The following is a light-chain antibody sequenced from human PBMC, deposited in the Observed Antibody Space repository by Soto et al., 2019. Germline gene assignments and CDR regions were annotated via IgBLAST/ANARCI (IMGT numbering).Light chain of an antibody. CDR2: GAS. Sequence: EIVLTQSPATLSLSPGERATLSCRASQSVGSNLAWYQHKPGQAPRLLIYGASSRATGIPNRFSGSGSGTDFTLTISRLEPEDFAVYYCQQYGNSPQTFGQGTKVDI. J-gene: IGKJ1*01. V-gene: IGKV3-20*01. CDR3: QQYGNSPQT. CDR1: QSVGSN.